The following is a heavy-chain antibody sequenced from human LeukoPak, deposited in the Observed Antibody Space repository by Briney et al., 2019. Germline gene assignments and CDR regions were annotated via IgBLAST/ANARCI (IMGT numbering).Heavy chain of an antibody. J-gene: IGHJ4*02. Sequence: SETLSLTCTVSGGSISSSSYYWGWIRQPPGKGLEWIESIYYSGSTYYNPSLKSRVTISVDTSKNQFSLKLSSVTAADTAVYYCARDRKELEEMAATTCFDYWGQGTLVTVSS. D-gene: IGHD5-24*01. V-gene: IGHV4-39*07. CDR1: GGSISSSSYY. CDR2: IYYSGST. CDR3: ARDRKELEEMAATTCFDY.